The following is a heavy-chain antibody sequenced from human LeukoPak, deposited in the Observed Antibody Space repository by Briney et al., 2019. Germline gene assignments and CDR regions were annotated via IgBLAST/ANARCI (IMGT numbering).Heavy chain of an antibody. CDR2: LSYDGSEK. V-gene: IGHV3-30*18. D-gene: IGHD6-19*01. Sequence: GGSLRLSCAASGSTFSTYGMHWVRQAPGKGLEWVAVLSYDGSEKYYADSVKGRCTISRDNSKNTLYLQMNSLRAEDTAVYYCAKSSSGWYGGFDYWGQGTLVTVSS. CDR3: AKSSSGWYGGFDY. CDR1: GSTFSTYG. J-gene: IGHJ4*02.